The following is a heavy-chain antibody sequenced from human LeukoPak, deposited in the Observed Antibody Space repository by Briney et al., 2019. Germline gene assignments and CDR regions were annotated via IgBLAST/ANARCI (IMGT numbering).Heavy chain of an antibody. V-gene: IGHV1-69*13. CDR3: ARVYTVTRSFDY. CDR2: IIPIFGTA. D-gene: IGHD4-11*01. CDR1: GGTFSSYA. J-gene: IGHJ4*02. Sequence: ASVKVSCKASGGTFSSYAISWVRQAPGQGLEWMGGIIPIFGTANYAQKFQGRVTITADESTSTAYMELSSLRSEDTAVYYCARVYTVTRSFDYWGQGTLVTVSS.